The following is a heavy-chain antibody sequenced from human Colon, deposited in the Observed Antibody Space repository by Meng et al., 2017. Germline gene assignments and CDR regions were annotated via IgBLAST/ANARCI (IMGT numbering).Heavy chain of an antibody. CDR2: ITGDSTYI. Sequence: GELCESGGGLVKPGESLVLSCAASGVTFRCFCLSWVRQAPGKGLEWVSSITGDSTYIYCADSVKGRFTVSRDNAKNSLYLQMNSLRADDTAVYYCTRGWMPEWGQGTLVTVSS. V-gene: IGHV3-21*01. D-gene: IGHD2-2*01. J-gene: IGHJ4*01. CDR1: GVTFRCFC. CDR3: TRGWMPE.